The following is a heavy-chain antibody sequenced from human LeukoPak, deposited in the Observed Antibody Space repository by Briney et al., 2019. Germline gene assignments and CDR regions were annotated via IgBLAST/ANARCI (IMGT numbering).Heavy chain of an antibody. CDR2: IYPGDSDT. Sequence: GGSLKISCQGPGYSFTSYWIGWLRQLPGKGLDWSGIIYPGDSDTRYSPSFQGQVTISADKSISTAYLQWSSLKASDTAMYYCARHSVATKRTYYYYYYMDVWGKGTTVTVSS. CDR1: GYSFTSYW. CDR3: ARHSVATKRTYYYYYYMDV. J-gene: IGHJ6*03. V-gene: IGHV5-51*01. D-gene: IGHD5-12*01.